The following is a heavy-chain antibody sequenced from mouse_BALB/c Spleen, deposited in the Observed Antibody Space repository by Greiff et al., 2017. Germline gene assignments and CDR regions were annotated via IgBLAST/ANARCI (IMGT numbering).Heavy chain of an antibody. Sequence: EVQGAESGGGLVKPGGSLKLSCAASGFTFSSYAMSWVRQTPEKRLEWVATISSGGSYTYYPDSVKGRFTISRDNAKNTLYLQMSSLRSEDTAMYYCARGVLRDAMDYWGQGTSVTVSS. CDR2: ISSGGSYT. D-gene: IGHD1-1*01. J-gene: IGHJ4*01. CDR1: GFTFSSYA. V-gene: IGHV5-9-3*01. CDR3: ARGVLRDAMDY.